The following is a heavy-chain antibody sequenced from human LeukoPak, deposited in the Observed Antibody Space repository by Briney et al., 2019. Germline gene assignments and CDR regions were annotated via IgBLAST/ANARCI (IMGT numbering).Heavy chain of an antibody. CDR1: GFTFSSYA. J-gene: IGHJ4*02. CDR3: AKGGVLMVYAAYYFDY. D-gene: IGHD2-8*01. Sequence: GGSLRLSCAASGFTFSSYAMSWVRQAPGKGLEWVSAISGSGGSTYYADSVKGRFTISRDNSKNTLYLQMNSLRAEDTAVYYCAKGGVLMVYAAYYFDYWGQGTLVTVSS. V-gene: IGHV3-23*01. CDR2: ISGSGGST.